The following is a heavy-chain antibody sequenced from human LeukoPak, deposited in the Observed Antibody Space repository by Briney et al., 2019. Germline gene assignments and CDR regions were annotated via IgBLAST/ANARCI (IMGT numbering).Heavy chain of an antibody. CDR3: ARRKRITIFGVVTSDGFDI. Sequence: ASVKVSCKASGYTFASYDFSWVRQATGRGLEWMGWMNPNSGNTGSAQKFQGRLTMTRNTSISTAYMELSSLRSEDTAMYYCARRKRITIFGVVTSDGFDIWGQGTMVTVSS. CDR1: GYTFASYD. CDR2: MNPNSGNT. D-gene: IGHD3-3*01. V-gene: IGHV1-8*01. J-gene: IGHJ3*02.